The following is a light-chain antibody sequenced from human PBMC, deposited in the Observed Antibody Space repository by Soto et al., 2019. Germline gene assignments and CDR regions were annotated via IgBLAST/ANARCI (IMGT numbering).Light chain of an antibody. Sequence: QSALTQPASVSVSPGQSITISCTGTSSDVGGYNYVSWYQQHPGKAPKLMIYEVNNRPSGVSNRFSGSKSGNTASLTISGLQAEDEADYYCNSYTSSSTRVFGGGTKLTVL. CDR2: EVN. J-gene: IGLJ2*01. CDR3: NSYTSSSTRV. V-gene: IGLV2-14*01. CDR1: SSDVGGYNY.